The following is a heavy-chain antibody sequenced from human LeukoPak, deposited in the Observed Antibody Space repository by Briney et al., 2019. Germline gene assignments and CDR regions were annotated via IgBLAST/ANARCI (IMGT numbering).Heavy chain of an antibody. CDR2: IYYSGST. D-gene: IGHD3-9*01. Sequence: PSETLSLTCTVSGGSISSYYWSWIRQPPGKGLEWIGYIYYSGSTNYNPSLKSRVTISVDTSKNQFSLKLSSVTAADTAVYYCARDRDYLTFDPWGQGTLVTVSS. CDR3: ARDRDYLTFDP. CDR1: GGSISSYY. V-gene: IGHV4-59*01. J-gene: IGHJ5*02.